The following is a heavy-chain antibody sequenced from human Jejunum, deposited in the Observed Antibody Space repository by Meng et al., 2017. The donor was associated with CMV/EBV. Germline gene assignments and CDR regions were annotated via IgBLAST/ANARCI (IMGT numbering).Heavy chain of an antibody. CDR1: ISY. CDR2: IYYSGST. J-gene: IGHJ3*02. V-gene: IGHV4-59*01. CDR3: AGVWPSICSSTRYYLDAFDI. D-gene: IGHD2-2*01. Sequence: ISYWSWLPQPPWRGLEWIGYIYYSGSTNYNPSLKSQVTISIDTSKDQFSLKLRSVTAADTAVYYCAGVWPSICSSTRYYLDAFDIWGQGTMVTVS.